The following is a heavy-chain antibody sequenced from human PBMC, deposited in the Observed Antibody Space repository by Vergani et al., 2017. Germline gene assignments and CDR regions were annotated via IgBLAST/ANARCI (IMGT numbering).Heavy chain of an antibody. CDR2: IYPADSDT. CDR1: EHSFGNYW. V-gene: IGHV5-51*01. Sequence: EVELVQSGPEMRKPGESLKISCKGSEHSFGNYWIDWVRQMPGKGLEWMGIIYPADSDTRYSPSFQGQVTISADKSISTAFLQWDSLKASDTALYYCARHTTYTDSWGQGTLVTVSS. J-gene: IGHJ4*02. CDR3: ARHTTYTDS. D-gene: IGHD1-1*01.